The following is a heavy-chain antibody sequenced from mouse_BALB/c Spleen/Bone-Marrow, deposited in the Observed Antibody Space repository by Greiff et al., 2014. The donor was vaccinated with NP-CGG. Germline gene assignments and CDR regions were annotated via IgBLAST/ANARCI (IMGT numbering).Heavy chain of an antibody. V-gene: IGHV14-3*02. CDR1: GFNIKDTY. Sequence: VQLQQSGAELVKPGASVKLSCTASGFNIKDTYIHWVKQRPEQGLGWIGRIDPANGNTKYDPKFQGKATITTDTSSNTAYLQLSSLTSEDTAVYYCAQGYDWAMDYWGQGTSVTVSS. CDR2: IDPANGNT. CDR3: AQGYDWAMDY. J-gene: IGHJ4*01. D-gene: IGHD2-14*01.